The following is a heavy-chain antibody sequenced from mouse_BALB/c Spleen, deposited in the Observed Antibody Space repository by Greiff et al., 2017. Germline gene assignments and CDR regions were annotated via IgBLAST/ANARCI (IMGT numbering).Heavy chain of an antibody. Sequence: QVQLQQSGAELVRPGTSVKVSCKASGYAFTNYLIEWVKQRPGQGLEWIGVINPGSGGTNYNEKFKGKATLTADKSSSTAYMQLSSLTSDDSAVYFCARGITVVAPDYYAMDYWGQGTSVTVSS. D-gene: IGHD1-1*01. CDR3: ARGITVVAPDYYAMDY. V-gene: IGHV1-54*01. CDR1: GYAFTNYL. CDR2: INPGSGGT. J-gene: IGHJ4*01.